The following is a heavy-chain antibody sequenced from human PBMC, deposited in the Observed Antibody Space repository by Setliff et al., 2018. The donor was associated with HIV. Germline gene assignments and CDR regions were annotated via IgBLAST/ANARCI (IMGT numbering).Heavy chain of an antibody. J-gene: IGHJ4*02. D-gene: IGHD3-16*02. CDR1: GYTFSIYD. CDR2: MSPKSGNT. Sequence: ASVKVSCKASGYTFSIYDINWVRQATGQGLQWMGWMSPKSGNTGYARKFQGRVSMTRNTSISTAYMELSSLISEDTAVYYCAREVTKDMITFGEVIVTSRGYFDSWGQGTLVTVSS. CDR3: AREVTKDMITFGEVIVTSRGYFDS. V-gene: IGHV1-8*02.